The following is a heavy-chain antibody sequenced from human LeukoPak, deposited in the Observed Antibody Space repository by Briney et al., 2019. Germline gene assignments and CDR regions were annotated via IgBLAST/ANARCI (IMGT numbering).Heavy chain of an antibody. Sequence: ASVKVSCKASGYTFTSYYIHWVRQAPGQGPEWMGIINPSGGSTSYAQKFQGRVTMTRDTSTSTVYMELSSLRSEDTALYYCAIHAGGGNVPRLDYWGQGTLVTVSS. D-gene: IGHD4-23*01. V-gene: IGHV1-46*01. CDR2: INPSGGST. CDR1: GYTFTSYY. J-gene: IGHJ4*02. CDR3: AIHAGGGNVPRLDY.